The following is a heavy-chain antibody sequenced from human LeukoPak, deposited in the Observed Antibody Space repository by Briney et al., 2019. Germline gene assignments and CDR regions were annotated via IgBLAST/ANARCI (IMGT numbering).Heavy chain of an antibody. D-gene: IGHD6-6*01. CDR2: IIPIFGTA. CDR1: GGTFSSYA. V-gene: IGHV1-69*05. Sequence: ASVKVSCKASGGTFSSYAISWVRQAPGQGLEWMGGIIPIFGTANYAQKFQGRVTITTDESTSTAYMELSSLRSEDTAVYYCARDQEGEQLVRFGAWGQGTLVTVSS. CDR3: ARDQEGEQLVRFGA. J-gene: IGHJ5*02.